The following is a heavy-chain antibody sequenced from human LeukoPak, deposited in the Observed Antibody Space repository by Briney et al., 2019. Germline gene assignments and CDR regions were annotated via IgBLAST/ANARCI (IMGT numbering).Heavy chain of an antibody. D-gene: IGHD6-19*01. CDR2: ISGGTT. V-gene: IGHV3-49*03. Sequence: GGSLRLSCTASGFTFGDYLMSWFRRAPGKGLEWIGFISGGTTEYAASVKGRFTISRDDSTSIAYLQTNSLTTEDTAVYYCSRGSGWLSVYWGQGTLVTVSS. J-gene: IGHJ4*02. CDR1: GFTFGDYL. CDR3: SRGSGWLSVY.